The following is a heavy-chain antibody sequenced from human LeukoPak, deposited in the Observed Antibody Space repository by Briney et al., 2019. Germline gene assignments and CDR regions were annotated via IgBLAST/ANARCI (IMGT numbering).Heavy chain of an antibody. V-gene: IGHV5-51*01. CDR2: IYPGDSDT. J-gene: IGHJ4*02. D-gene: IGHD6-13*01. CDR3: ARSSSWTLYYFDY. Sequence: GESLKISCKGSGYRFTSYWIGWVRQMPGKGLEWMGIIYPGDSDTRYSPSFQGQVTISADKSISTAYLQWSSLKASDTAMYYCARSSSWTLYYFDYWGQGTLVTVSS. CDR1: GYRFTSYW.